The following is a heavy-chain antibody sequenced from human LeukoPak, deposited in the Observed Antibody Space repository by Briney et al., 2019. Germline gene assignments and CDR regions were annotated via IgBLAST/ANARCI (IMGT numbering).Heavy chain of an antibody. V-gene: IGHV4-59*08. Sequence: PSETLSLTCTVSGGSISSYYWSWIRQPPGKGLEWIGYIYYSGSTNYNPSLKSRVTISVDTSKNQFSLKLSSVTAADTAVYYCARVLPLSEQPFDYWGQGTLVTVSS. CDR3: ARVLPLSEQPFDY. D-gene: IGHD6-13*01. CDR2: IYYSGST. J-gene: IGHJ4*02. CDR1: GGSISSYY.